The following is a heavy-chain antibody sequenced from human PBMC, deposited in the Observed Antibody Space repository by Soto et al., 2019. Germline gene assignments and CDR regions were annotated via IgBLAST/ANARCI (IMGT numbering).Heavy chain of an antibody. CDR2: ILSDGNKK. Sequence: QVQLVESGGGVVQPGRSLRLSCAASGFTFSNHAIHWVRQAPGKGLEWLTLILSDGNKKYYADSVKGRLTISRDNSENTVFLQMNSLRAEDTAVYYCARGVMGKSYDSSGFDYWGQGALVTVSS. J-gene: IGHJ4*02. V-gene: IGHV3-33*05. CDR3: ARGVMGKSYDSSGFDY. CDR1: GFTFSNHA. D-gene: IGHD3-22*01.